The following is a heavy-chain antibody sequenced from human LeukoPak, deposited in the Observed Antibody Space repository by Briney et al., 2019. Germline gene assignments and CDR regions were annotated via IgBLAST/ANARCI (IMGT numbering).Heavy chain of an antibody. D-gene: IGHD1-26*01. Sequence: PAGTLSLTCTVSDVSISDYSWSWIRQPPGKGLEWIGYIYSSGGTNYYTSLKGRVTISLDTSKNQSSLKLSSVTAADTAVYYCARDAIVGAENWFDPWGQGTLVT. CDR2: IYSSGGT. J-gene: IGHJ5*02. CDR1: DVSISDYS. CDR3: ARDAIVGAENWFDP. V-gene: IGHV4-59*01.